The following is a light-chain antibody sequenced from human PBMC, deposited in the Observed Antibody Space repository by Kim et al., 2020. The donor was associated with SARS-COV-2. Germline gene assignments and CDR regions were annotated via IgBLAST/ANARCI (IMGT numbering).Light chain of an antibody. Sequence: QSALTQPASVSGSPGQSITISCTGTSSDIGAYNYVSWFQQHPGKAPKVMIYGVNNRPSGISSRFSGSKSGNTASLTISGLQTDEEADYYCSSYTTTNTVVFGGGTKVTVL. V-gene: IGLV2-14*03. CDR1: SSDIGAYNY. CDR3: SSYTTTNTVV. CDR2: GVN. J-gene: IGLJ2*01.